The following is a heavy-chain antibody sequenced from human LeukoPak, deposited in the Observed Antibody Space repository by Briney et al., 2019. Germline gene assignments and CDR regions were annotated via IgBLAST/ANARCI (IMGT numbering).Heavy chain of an antibody. CDR2: IYPADSGT. CDR3: ARQASSWRFDS. V-gene: IGHV5-51*01. CDR1: GYSFNGYW. Sequence: GESLKISCRGSGYSFNGYWIGGVRQMPGKGLEWMGIIYPADSGTRYSPSFQGQGTLSVDKCISTAYLQWSSLKAPDTAMYYCARQASSWRFDSWGQGTLVTVSS. D-gene: IGHD6-13*01. J-gene: IGHJ4*02.